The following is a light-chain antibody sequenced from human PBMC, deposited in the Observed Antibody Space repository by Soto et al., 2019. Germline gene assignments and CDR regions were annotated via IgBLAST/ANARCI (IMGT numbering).Light chain of an antibody. CDR3: QHYESSLPSYT. CDR1: QSLASNY. CDR2: TAS. J-gene: IGKJ2*01. V-gene: IGKV3-20*01. Sequence: EIVLTQSPGTLSLSPGERATLSCRASQSLASNYLAWYQQKPGQAPRLLIYTASTRATGIPDRSSGSGSGTDFTLTISRLEPEDFAVYYCQHYESSLPSYTFGQGTKLEVK.